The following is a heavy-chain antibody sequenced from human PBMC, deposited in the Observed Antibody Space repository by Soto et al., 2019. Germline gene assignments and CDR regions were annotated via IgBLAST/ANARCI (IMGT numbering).Heavy chain of an antibody. D-gene: IGHD6-13*01. CDR3: ATTGSSRPTSDY. CDR2: IYYSGST. CDR1: GGSISSSSYY. V-gene: IGHV4-39*01. Sequence: SETLSLTCTVSGGSISSSSYYWGWIRQPPGKGLEWIGSIYYSGSTYYNPSLKSRVTISVDTSKNQFSLKLSSVTAADTAVYYCATTGSSRPTSDYWGQGTLVTVSS. J-gene: IGHJ4*02.